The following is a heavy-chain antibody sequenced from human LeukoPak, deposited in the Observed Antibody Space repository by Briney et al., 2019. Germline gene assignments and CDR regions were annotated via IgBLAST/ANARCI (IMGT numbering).Heavy chain of an antibody. CDR3: ARVGGNYPIN. V-gene: IGHV1-46*01. CDR2: INPSGGST. Sequence: ASVKVSFKASGYTFTSNYMLWVRQAPGQGLEWMGIINPSGGSTSYAQKFQGRVTMTRDTSTSTVYMELSSLSSEDTAVYYCARVGGNYPINWGQGSLVTVSA. J-gene: IGHJ4*02. CDR1: GYTFTSNY. D-gene: IGHD1-26*01.